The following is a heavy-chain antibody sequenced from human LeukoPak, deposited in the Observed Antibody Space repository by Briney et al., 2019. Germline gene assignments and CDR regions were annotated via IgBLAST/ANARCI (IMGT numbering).Heavy chain of an antibody. CDR2: INPNSGGT. Sequence: ASVKVSCKASGYTFTGYYMHWVRQAPGQGLERLGWINPNSGGTNYAQKFQGRVTMTRDPSISTAHMELSRLRSDDTAVYYCARAKYRELYGYWGQGTLVTVSS. J-gene: IGHJ4*02. D-gene: IGHD1-7*01. CDR1: GYTFTGYY. V-gene: IGHV1-2*02. CDR3: ARAKYRELYGY.